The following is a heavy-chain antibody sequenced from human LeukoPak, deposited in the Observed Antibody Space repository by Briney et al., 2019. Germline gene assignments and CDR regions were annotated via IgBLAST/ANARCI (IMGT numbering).Heavy chain of an antibody. D-gene: IGHD3/OR15-3a*01. J-gene: IGHJ4*02. V-gene: IGHV3-15*01. CDR2: IKSKTEGGTR. CDR1: GFTFNSAW. CDR3: ATGTGRSDFDY. Sequence: PGGSLRLTCAASGFTFNSAWMSWVRQAPGKGLEWVGRIKSKTEGGTRDFAAPVKGRFIISRDDSKNILYLQMSNLKTEDTAVYYCATGTGRSDFDYWGQGTLDTVSS.